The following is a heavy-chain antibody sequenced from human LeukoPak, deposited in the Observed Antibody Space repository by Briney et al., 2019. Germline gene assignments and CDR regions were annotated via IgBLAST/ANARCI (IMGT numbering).Heavy chain of an antibody. CDR1: GFTFSSFW. Sequence: GGSLRLSCAASGFTFSSFWMTWVRQAPGKGLEWVANIKQDGSEKYYVDSVRGRFTISRDNATNSLYLQMNSLRAEYTAVYYCARDLNYFDYRGQGTLVTVSS. CDR3: ARDLNYFDY. CDR2: IKQDGSEK. J-gene: IGHJ4*02. V-gene: IGHV3-7*01.